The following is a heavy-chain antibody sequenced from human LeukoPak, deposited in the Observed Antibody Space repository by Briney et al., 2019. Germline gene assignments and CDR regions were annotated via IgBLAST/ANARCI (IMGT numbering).Heavy chain of an antibody. V-gene: IGHV4-61*02. J-gene: IGHJ4*02. CDR1: GGSISSGSYY. CDR3: ARDNGKSSGWYGVDY. D-gene: IGHD6-19*01. CDR2: IYTSGIT. Sequence: SETLSLTCTVSGGSISSGSYYWSWIRQPAGKGLEWIGRIYTSGITNYNPSLKRRVTISVDTSKNQFSLTLSSVTAADTAVYYCARDNGKSSGWYGVDYWGQGTLVTVSS.